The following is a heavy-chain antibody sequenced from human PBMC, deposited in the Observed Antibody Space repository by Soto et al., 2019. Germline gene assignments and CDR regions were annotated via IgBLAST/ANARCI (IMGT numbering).Heavy chain of an antibody. D-gene: IGHD3-3*01. CDR1: GFTFSSYG. CDR2: IWYDGSNK. Sequence: QVQLVESGGGVVQPGRSLRLSCAASGFTFSSYGMHWVRQAPGKGLEWVAVIWYDGSNKYYADSVKGRFTISRDNSKNTLYLQMNSLRAEDTAVYYCARGIFGGVEMDVWGQGTTVTVSS. CDR3: ARGIFGGVEMDV. V-gene: IGHV3-33*01. J-gene: IGHJ6*02.